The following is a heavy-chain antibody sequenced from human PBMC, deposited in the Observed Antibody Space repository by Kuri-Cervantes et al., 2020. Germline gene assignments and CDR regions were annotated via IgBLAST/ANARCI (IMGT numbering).Heavy chain of an antibody. CDR1: GFTFSDYY. V-gene: IGHV3-11*04. CDR2: ISSSGSTI. D-gene: IGHD3-22*01. Sequence: GESLKISCAASGFTFSDYYMSWIRQAPGKGLEWVSYISSSGSTIYYADSVKGRFTISRDNSKNTLYLQMNSLRAEDTAVYYCASELLPLVYYGMDVWGQGTTVTVSS. J-gene: IGHJ6*02. CDR3: ASELLPLVYYGMDV.